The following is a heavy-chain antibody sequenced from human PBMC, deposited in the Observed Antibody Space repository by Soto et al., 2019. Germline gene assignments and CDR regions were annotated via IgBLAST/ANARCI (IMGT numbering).Heavy chain of an antibody. Sequence: PSETLSLTCTVSCGSISSYYWSWIRQPPGKGLEWIGYIYYSGSTNYNPSLKSRVTISVDTSKNQFSLKLSSVTAADTAVYYCARGKVNYYDSSGYYPFDYWGQGTLVTVSS. J-gene: IGHJ4*02. CDR3: ARGKVNYYDSSGYYPFDY. V-gene: IGHV4-59*01. CDR1: CGSISSYY. D-gene: IGHD3-22*01. CDR2: IYYSGST.